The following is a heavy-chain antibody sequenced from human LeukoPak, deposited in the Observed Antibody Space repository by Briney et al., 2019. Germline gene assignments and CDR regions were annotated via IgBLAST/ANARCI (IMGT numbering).Heavy chain of an antibody. D-gene: IGHD6-13*01. J-gene: IGHJ1*01. Sequence: PGGSLRLSCAASGFTFSSYSMNWVRQAPGKRLEWVSSIDFTSRYIYNADSVKGRFTTSRDNAKNSLDLQMNSLKVEDTAVYYCATPAAGPGAEYSLYWGQGTLVIVSS. V-gene: IGHV3-21*01. CDR1: GFTFSSYS. CDR3: ATPAAGPGAEYSLY. CDR2: IDFTSRYI.